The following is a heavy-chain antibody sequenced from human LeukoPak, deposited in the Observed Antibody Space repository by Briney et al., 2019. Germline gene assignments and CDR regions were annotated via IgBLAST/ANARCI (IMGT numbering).Heavy chain of an antibody. Sequence: SETLSLTCTVSGGSISSYYWSWIRQPAGKGLEWIGRIYTSGSTNYNPSLKSRVTMSVDTSKNQFSLKLSSVTTADTAVYYCARDLAVAGFGAFDIWGQGTMVTVSS. J-gene: IGHJ3*02. V-gene: IGHV4-4*07. CDR1: GGSISSYY. CDR2: IYTSGST. CDR3: ARDLAVAGFGAFDI. D-gene: IGHD6-19*01.